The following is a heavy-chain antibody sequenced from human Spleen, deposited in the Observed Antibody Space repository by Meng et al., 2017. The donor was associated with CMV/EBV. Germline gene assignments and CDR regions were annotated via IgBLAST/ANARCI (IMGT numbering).Heavy chain of an antibody. CDR1: GLTFSSCE. V-gene: IGHV3-48*03. J-gene: IGHJ4*02. D-gene: IGHD3-3*01. CDR3: ARGDRITIFGEKYYFDY. Sequence: GESLKISCVVSGLTFSSCEMNWVRQAPGKGLEWVSYISGSGNNIYYADSVKGRFTISRDNAKNSLYLQMNSLRAEDTAVYYCARGDRITIFGEKYYFDYWGQGTLVTVSS. CDR2: ISGSGNNI.